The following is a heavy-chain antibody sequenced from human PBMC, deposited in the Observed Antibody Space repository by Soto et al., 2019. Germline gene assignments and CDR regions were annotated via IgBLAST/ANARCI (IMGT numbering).Heavy chain of an antibody. D-gene: IGHD6-13*01. CDR2: IIPIFGTA. CDR3: ASEGSSPGIEAAGTFDY. CDR1: GGTFSSYA. Sequence: QFQLVQSGAEVKKPGSSVKVSCKASGGTFSSYAISWVRQAPGQGLDWLGGIIPIFGTANYAQKFQGRVTITADESTSTACMELSRLRSEDTAVYYCASEGSSPGIEAAGTFDYWGQGTLVTVSS. V-gene: IGHV1-69*12. J-gene: IGHJ4*02.